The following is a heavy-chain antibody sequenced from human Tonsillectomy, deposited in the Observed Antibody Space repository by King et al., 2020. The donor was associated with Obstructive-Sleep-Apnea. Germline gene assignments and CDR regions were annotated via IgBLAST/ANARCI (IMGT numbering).Heavy chain of an antibody. CDR2: IYHTGST. V-gene: IGHV4-4*02. D-gene: IGHD5-12*01. CDR1: GVSLSSSAW. CDR3: ARTSGYERGNWFDP. J-gene: IGHJ5*02. Sequence: VQLQESGPGLVRPSGTLSLTCAVSGVSLSSSAWWSWVRQSPGKGLEWIGEIYHTGSTNYNPSLKSRVTISVDMSKNQFSLKLTSVTAADTALYYCARTSGYERGNWFDPWGQGTLVTVSS.